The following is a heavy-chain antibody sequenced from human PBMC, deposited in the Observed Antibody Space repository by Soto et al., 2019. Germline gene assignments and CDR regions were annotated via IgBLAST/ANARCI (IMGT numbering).Heavy chain of an antibody. J-gene: IGHJ5*02. CDR2: VYYAGSA. CDR3: PAMAGPPVPILAGSGS. D-gene: IGHD3-10*01. V-gene: IGHV4-39*02. CDR1: GGTIATRSHY. Sequence: QLQLQESGPGVVKPSETLSLTCTVSGGTIATRSHYWGWVRQPPGKGLEWIGNVYYAGSAYYSPSLRGRAPISVGPAHNRFSLALTSVAAADPAVYFRPAMAGPPVPILAGSGSWGRGTRVIVSS.